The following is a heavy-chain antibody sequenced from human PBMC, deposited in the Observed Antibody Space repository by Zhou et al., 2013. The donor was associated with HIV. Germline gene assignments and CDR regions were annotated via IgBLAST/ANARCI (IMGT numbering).Heavy chain of an antibody. J-gene: IGHJ4*02. Sequence: QVQLVQSGAELKKPGSSVKVSCKASGGSFGRDLISWVRQAPGQGLEWMGRIIPIFGTTNYAQKFQDRVTINADESTSTAYMKLTSLRSEDTAVYYCAREPAVLTAFDFWGQGTLVTVSS. CDR1: GGSFGRDL. CDR3: AREPAVLTAFDF. CDR2: IIPIFGTT. D-gene: IGHD2-21*02. V-gene: IGHV1-69*12.